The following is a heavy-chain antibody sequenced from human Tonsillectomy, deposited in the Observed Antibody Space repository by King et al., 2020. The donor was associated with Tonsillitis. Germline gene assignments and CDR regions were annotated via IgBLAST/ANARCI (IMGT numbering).Heavy chain of an antibody. CDR3: ARGYSGYDFDY. V-gene: IGHV4-30-2*01. J-gene: IGHJ4*02. D-gene: IGHD5-12*01. CDR1: GGSISSGGYS. CDR2: IYHSGST. Sequence: QLQESGSGLVKPSQTLSLTCAVSGGSISSGGYSWSWIRQPPGQGLEWIGYIYHSGSTYYNPSLKSRVTISVDRSKNQFSLKLSSVTAADTAVYYCARGYSGYDFDYWGQGTLVTVSS.